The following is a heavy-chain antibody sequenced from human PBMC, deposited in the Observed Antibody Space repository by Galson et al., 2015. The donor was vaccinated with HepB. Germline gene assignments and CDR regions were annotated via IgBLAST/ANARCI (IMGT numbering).Heavy chain of an antibody. D-gene: IGHD2/OR15-2a*01. J-gene: IGHJ4*02. Sequence: SLRLSCAASGFTFSNYNMNWVRQAPGKGLEWVSYISSSGSTIYYADSVQGRFTISRDNAKKSLYLQMNSLRAEDTAVYYCAGDSQTPSRYCTSSTVCQAYWGQGTLVTVSS. CDR3: AGDSQTPSRYCTSSTVCQAY. CDR2: ISSSGSTI. CDR1: GFTFSNYN. V-gene: IGHV3-48*04.